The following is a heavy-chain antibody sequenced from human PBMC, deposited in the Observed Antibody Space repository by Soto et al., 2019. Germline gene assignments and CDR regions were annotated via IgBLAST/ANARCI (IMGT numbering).Heavy chain of an antibody. CDR3: TTLSPDYDFWSGYKEGSDY. CDR2: VKSKVDGGTI. J-gene: IGHJ4*02. V-gene: IGHV3-15*07. Sequence: PGGSLRLSCVASGFTFKGAWMNWVRQAPGKGLEWVGRVKSKVDGGTIDYAAPVKGRFTISRDDSKDTVYLQMNSLKTEKTAIYYCTTLSPDYDFWSGYKEGSDYWGQGTLVTVSS. CDR1: GFTFKGAW. D-gene: IGHD3-3*01.